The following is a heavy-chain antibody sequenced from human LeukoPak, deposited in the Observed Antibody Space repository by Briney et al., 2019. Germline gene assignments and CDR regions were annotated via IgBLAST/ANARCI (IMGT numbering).Heavy chain of an antibody. V-gene: IGHV1-8*03. D-gene: IGHD2-2*01. CDR3: ARGGYYCSSTSCLDY. J-gene: IGHJ4*02. CDR1: GYTFTGYY. CDR2: MNPNSGNT. Sequence: ASVKVSCKTSGYTFTGYYMHWVRQAPGQGLEWMGWMNPNSGNTGYAQKFQGRVTITRNTSISTAYMELSSLRSEDTAVYYCARGGYYCSSTSCLDYWGQGTLVTVSS.